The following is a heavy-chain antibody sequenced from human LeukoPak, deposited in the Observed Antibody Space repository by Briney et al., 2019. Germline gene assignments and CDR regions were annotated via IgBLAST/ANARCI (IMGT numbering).Heavy chain of an antibody. CDR1: GGSFSGYY. CDR3: AGRLGVGVVVPAAMPNPHFDY. D-gene: IGHD2-2*01. V-gene: IGHV4-34*01. Sequence: PSETLSLTCAVYGGSFSGYYWSWIRQPPGKGLEWIGEINHSGSTNYNPSLKSRVTISVDTSKNQFSLKLSSVTAADTAVSYCAGRLGVGVVVPAAMPNPHFDYGGQEPWSPSPQ. J-gene: IGHJ4*01. CDR2: INHSGST.